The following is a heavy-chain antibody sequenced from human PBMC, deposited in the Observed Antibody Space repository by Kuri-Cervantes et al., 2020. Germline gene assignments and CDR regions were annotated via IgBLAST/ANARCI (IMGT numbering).Heavy chain of an antibody. V-gene: IGHV3-7*03. CDR1: GFTFSSYW. CDR2: IKQDGSEK. D-gene: IGHD5-12*01. CDR3: AKAAPRRGYDLTDAFDI. Sequence: GESLKISCAASGFTFSSYWMSWVRQAPGKGLEWVANIKQDGSEKYYVDSVKGRFTISRDNAENSLYLQMNSLRAEDTALYYCAKAAPRRGYDLTDAFDIWGQGTMVTVSS. J-gene: IGHJ3*02.